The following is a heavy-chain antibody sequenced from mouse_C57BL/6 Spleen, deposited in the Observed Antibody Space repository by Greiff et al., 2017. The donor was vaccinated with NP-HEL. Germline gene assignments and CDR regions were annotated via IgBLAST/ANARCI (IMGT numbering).Heavy chain of an antibody. CDR1: GYSITSGYD. J-gene: IGHJ3*01. CDR3: ARGGFTTEGWFAY. CDR2: ISYSGST. V-gene: IGHV3-1*01. D-gene: IGHD1-1*01. Sequence: EVQLVESGPGMVKPSQSLSLTCTVTGYSITSGYDWHWIRHFPGNKLEWMGYISYSGSTNYNPSLKSRISITHDTSKNHFFLKLNSVTTEDTATYYCARGGFTTEGWFAYWGQGTLVTVSA.